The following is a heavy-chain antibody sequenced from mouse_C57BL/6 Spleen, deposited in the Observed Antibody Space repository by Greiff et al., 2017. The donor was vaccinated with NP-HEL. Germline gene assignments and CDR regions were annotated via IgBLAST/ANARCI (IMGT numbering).Heavy chain of an antibody. D-gene: IGHD3-2*02. CDR3: ARRGDSSGYVNYFDY. CDR2: IDPFDSYT. Sequence: VQLQQPGAELVMPGASVKLSCKASGYTFTSYWMHWVKQRPGQGLEWIGEIDPFDSYTNYNQKFKGKSTLTVDKSSSTAYMQLSSLTSEDSAVYYCARRGDSSGYVNYFDYWGQGTTLTVSS. V-gene: IGHV1-69*01. J-gene: IGHJ2*01. CDR1: GYTFTSYW.